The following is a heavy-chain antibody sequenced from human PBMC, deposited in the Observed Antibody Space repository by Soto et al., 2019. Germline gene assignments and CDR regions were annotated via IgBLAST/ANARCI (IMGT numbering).Heavy chain of an antibody. D-gene: IGHD1-26*01. J-gene: IGHJ3*02. Sequence: GESMMICCNGSGYSCTNSWIGLLRQMPGKGLEWMGRIIPSFSDANYAPTFQGRVTISADKSISTAYLEWSSLKASDTAMYYCARHQAFSGTSNGGFDIWGQGTLVTVSS. CDR2: IIPSFSDA. V-gene: IGHV5-51*01. CDR3: ARHQAFSGTSNGGFDI. CDR1: GYSCTNSW.